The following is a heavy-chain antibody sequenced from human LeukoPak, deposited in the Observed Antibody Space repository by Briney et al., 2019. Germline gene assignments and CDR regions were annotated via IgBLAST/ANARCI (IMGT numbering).Heavy chain of an antibody. D-gene: IGHD2-21*01. V-gene: IGHV1-69*13. CDR3: ARDPRTYCGGDCYPRGYFDY. CDR2: IIPIFGTA. Sequence: PSASVKVSCKASGGTFSSYAISWVRQAPGQGLEWMGGIIPIFGTANYAQKFQGRVTITADESASTAYMELSSLRSEDTAVYYCARDPRTYCGGDCYPRGYFDYWGQGTLVTVSS. J-gene: IGHJ4*02. CDR1: GGTFSSYA.